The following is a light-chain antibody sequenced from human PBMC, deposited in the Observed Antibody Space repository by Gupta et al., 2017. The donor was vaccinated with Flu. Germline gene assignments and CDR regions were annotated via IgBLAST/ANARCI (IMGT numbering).Light chain of an antibody. CDR1: KLGYKF. J-gene: IGLJ2*01. Sequence: SCSGDKLGYKFASWYQQKSGQSPVLVMYQDSKRPSGISERYSGSKSGNTATLTISETQATDEGDYYCQACDSTTVIFGGGTRLTVL. CDR3: QACDSTTVI. CDR2: QDS. V-gene: IGLV3-1*01.